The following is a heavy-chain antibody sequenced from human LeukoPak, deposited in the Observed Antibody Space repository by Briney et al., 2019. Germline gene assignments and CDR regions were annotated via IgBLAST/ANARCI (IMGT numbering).Heavy chain of an antibody. CDR1: GYSFTSYW. Sequence: GESLKISCKGFGYSFTSYWISWVRQMPGKGLEWMGKIDPIDSYTNDRPSLQGHVTISADKSINTAYLQWTSLKASDTAMYYCARVLCYYDGSGYVDYWGQGTLVTVSS. J-gene: IGHJ4*02. V-gene: IGHV5-10-1*01. CDR2: IDPIDSYT. CDR3: ARVLCYYDGSGYVDY. D-gene: IGHD3-22*01.